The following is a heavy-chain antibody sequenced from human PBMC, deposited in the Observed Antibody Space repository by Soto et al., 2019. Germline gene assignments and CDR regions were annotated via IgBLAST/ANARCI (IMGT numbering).Heavy chain of an antibody. CDR3: ARGGNDAIYGMDV. Sequence: ASVKVSCKASGYTFTSYYIYWVRQAPGQGLEWMGIINPSGGSAGYPQKFQGRVTMTRDTSTSTVYMELTSLRSEDTAVYYCARGGNDAIYGMDVWGQGTTVTVSS. CDR1: GYTFTSYY. V-gene: IGHV1-46*01. CDR2: INPSGGSA. D-gene: IGHD1-1*01. J-gene: IGHJ6*02.